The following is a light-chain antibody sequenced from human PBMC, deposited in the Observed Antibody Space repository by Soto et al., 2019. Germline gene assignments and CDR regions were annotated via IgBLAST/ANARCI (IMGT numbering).Light chain of an antibody. CDR2: DDS. CDR3: QVWDSSSDHPYV. Sequence: SYALTQPPSVSVAPGQTARITCGGNNIGSKSVHWYQQKPGRAPVLVVYDDSDRPSGIPERFSGSNSGNTATLTISRVEAGDEAQYYCQVWDSSSDHPYVFGTGTKGTVL. J-gene: IGLJ1*01. V-gene: IGLV3-21*02. CDR1: NIGSKS.